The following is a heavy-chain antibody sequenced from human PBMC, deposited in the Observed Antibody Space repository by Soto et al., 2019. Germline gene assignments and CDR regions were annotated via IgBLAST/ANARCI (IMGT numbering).Heavy chain of an antibody. J-gene: IGHJ3*02. CDR3: AKGAAYYDILTGYPLDAFDI. CDR1: GFPFSSYG. V-gene: IGHV3-30*18. D-gene: IGHD3-9*01. CDR2: ISYDGSNK. Sequence: GGPLRLSLSASGFPFSSYGMPWFRQAAGKGLEWVAVISYDGSNKYYADSVKGRFTISRDNSKNTLYLQMNSLRAEDTAVYYCAKGAAYYDILTGYPLDAFDIWGHGTMVTVSS.